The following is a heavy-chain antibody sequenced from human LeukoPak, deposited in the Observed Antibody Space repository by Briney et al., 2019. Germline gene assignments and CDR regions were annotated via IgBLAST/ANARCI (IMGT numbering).Heavy chain of an antibody. CDR1: GGSISSGDYF. Sequence: PSETLSLTCTVSGGSISSGDYFWSWIRQPPGKGLEWIGYIYYSGSTYYNPSLKSRVTISVDTSKNQFSLKLSSVTAADTAVYYCARQTNYYDSSGYHAFDIWGQGTMVTVSS. D-gene: IGHD3-22*01. CDR3: ARQTNYYDSSGYHAFDI. V-gene: IGHV4-30-4*01. CDR2: IYYSGST. J-gene: IGHJ3*02.